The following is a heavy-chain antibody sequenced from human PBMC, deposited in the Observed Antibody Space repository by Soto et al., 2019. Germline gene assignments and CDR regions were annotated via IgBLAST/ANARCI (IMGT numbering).Heavy chain of an antibody. CDR2: ISAYNGNT. V-gene: IGHV1-18*01. Sequence: GASVKVSCKASGYTFTSYGISWVRQAPGQGLEWMGWISAYNGNTNYAQKLQGRVTMTTDTSTSTAYMELRSLRSDDTAVYYCARDDHGSGSYEWLLAYWGQGTLVTVSS. CDR3: ARDDHGSGSYEWLLAY. D-gene: IGHD3-10*01. J-gene: IGHJ4*02. CDR1: GYTFTSYG.